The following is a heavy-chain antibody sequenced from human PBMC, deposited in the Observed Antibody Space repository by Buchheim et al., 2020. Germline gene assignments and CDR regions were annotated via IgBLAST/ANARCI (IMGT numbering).Heavy chain of an antibody. D-gene: IGHD3-16*01. V-gene: IGHV3-73*02. J-gene: IGHJ5*02. CDR1: GFTFSDSA. CDR3: TRHSSLGSPFDP. Sequence: EVQLVESGGGLVEPGGSLKLSCAASGFTFSDSAMHWVRQASGKGLEWVGHISSRADNYETAYAASVRGRFTLSRDVSKNQAYLLMDSLKTEDTAVYYCTRHSSLGSPFDPWGQGTL. CDR2: ISSRADNYET.